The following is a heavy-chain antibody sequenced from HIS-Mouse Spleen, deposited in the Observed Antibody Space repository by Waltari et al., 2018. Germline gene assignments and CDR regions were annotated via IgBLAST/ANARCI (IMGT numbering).Heavy chain of an antibody. CDR2: TYYRSKWYN. D-gene: IGHD6-13*01. CDR3: ARSGFVAAAGTIDY. V-gene: IGHV6-1*01. CDR1: GASVSSNSAA. J-gene: IGHJ4*02. Sequence: QVQLQQSGPGLVKPSQTLPLTCTISGASVSSNSAAGTWIRQSPSRGLEWLGRTYYRSKWYNDYAVSVKSRITINPDTSKNQFSLQLNSVTPEDTAVYYCARSGFVAAAGTIDYWGQGTLVTVSS.